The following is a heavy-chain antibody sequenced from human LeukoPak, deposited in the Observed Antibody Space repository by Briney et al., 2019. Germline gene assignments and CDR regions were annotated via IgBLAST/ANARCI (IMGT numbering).Heavy chain of an antibody. CDR3: ARTPGMVRGVIITGVFDY. CDR1: GGSISSGGYY. Sequence: PSETLSLTCTVSGGSISSGGYYWSWIRQHPGKGLEWIGYIYYSGSTYYNPSLKSRVTISVDTSKNQFSLKLSSVTAADTAVYYCARTPGMVRGVIITGVFDYWGQGTLVTVSS. D-gene: IGHD3-10*01. CDR2: IYYSGST. V-gene: IGHV4-31*03. J-gene: IGHJ4*02.